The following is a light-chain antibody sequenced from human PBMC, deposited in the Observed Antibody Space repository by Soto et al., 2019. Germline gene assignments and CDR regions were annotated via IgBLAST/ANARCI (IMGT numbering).Light chain of an antibody. V-gene: IGKV3-20*01. CDR1: QSVSSSY. Sequence: EIVLTQSPGTLSLSPGERATLSCRANQSVSSSYLAWYQQKPGQAPRLLIYGASSRATGIPDRFSGSGSGTDFTLTISSPEPEDFPVYYCQQYGSSPWTFGQGTKVEIK. CDR2: GAS. CDR3: QQYGSSPWT. J-gene: IGKJ1*01.